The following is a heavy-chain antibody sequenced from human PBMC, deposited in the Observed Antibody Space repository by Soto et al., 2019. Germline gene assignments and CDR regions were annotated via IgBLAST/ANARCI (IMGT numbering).Heavy chain of an antibody. V-gene: IGHV3-30-3*01. CDR2: ISYDAGNNK. CDR1: GFTFSSFT. CDR3: ARSIAVAGTPEFDY. J-gene: IGHJ4*02. Sequence: QVQLVESGGGVVQPWRSLRLSCAASGFTFSSFTMHWVRQAPGKGLEWVALISYDAGNNKYYADSVKGRFSISRDNSRNTLYLQLNSLRAEDTAVYYCARSIAVAGTPEFDYWGQGTLVTVSS. D-gene: IGHD6-19*01.